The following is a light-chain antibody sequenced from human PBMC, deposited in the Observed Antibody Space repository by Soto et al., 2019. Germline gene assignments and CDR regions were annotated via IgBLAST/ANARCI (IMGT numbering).Light chain of an antibody. CDR1: QSISSY. CDR2: HAS. J-gene: IGKJ3*01. Sequence: DIVLTQSPATLSLSPGERATLSCRASQSISSYLAWYQQKPGQAPSLLIYHASNRATGIPARFSGSGSGTDFTLTISSLEPEDFAVYYCQQRSNWPLFTFGPGTKVDIK. CDR3: QQRSNWPLFT. V-gene: IGKV3-11*01.